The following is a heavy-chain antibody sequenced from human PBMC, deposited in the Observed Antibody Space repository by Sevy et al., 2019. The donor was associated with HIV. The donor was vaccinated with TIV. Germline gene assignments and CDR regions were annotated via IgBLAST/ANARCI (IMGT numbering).Heavy chain of an antibody. CDR2: LSGRGGST. D-gene: IGHD3-3*01. V-gene: IGHV3-23*01. CDR1: GFTFSSYA. CDR3: AKVAYHDFWSGSTNFDY. J-gene: IGHJ4*02. Sequence: AGSLRLSCAASGFTFSSYAMTWVRQAPGKELEWVSALSGRGGSTYYADSVKGRFTISRDNFKNTLFLQMTSLRAEDTAVYYCAKVAYHDFWSGSTNFDYWGQGTLVTVSS.